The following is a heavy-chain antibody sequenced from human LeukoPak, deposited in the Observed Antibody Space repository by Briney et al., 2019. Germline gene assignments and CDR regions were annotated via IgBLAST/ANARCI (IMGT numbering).Heavy chain of an antibody. CDR3: ARTLDIDRIAVAGHRDY. Sequence: PGGSLRLSCAASGFTFSSYTMNWVRQAPGKGLEWVAVISYDGGNKYYTDSVKGRFTISRDNSKNTLYLQMNSLRAEDTAVYYCARTLDIDRIAVAGHRDYWGQGTLVTVSS. J-gene: IGHJ4*02. D-gene: IGHD6-19*01. CDR2: ISYDGGNK. CDR1: GFTFSSYT. V-gene: IGHV3-30-3*01.